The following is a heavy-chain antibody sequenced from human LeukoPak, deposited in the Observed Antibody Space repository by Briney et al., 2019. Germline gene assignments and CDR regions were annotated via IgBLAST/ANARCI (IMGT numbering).Heavy chain of an antibody. CDR2: INAGGGNT. J-gene: IGHJ4*02. V-gene: IGHV1-3*01. CDR3: ARVRTYYYDSSEFDY. Sequence: ASVKVSCKASGYTFTSYAIHWVRQAPGQRLEWMGWINAGGGNTKYSQKFQGRVTITRDTSASTAYMELSSLRSEDTAVYYCARVRTYYYDSSEFDYWGQGTLVTVSS. D-gene: IGHD3-22*01. CDR1: GYTFTSYA.